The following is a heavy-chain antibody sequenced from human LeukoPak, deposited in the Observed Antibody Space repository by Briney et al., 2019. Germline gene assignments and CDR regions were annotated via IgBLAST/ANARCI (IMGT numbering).Heavy chain of an antibody. CDR1: GFTFSSYA. Sequence: GGSLRLSCAASGFTFSSYAMSWVRQAPGKGLEWVSAISGSGGSTYYADSVKGRFTVSRDNAKNSLYLQMNSLRAEDTAVYFCARDTRLLDFWSGSRWFDPWGQGTLVTVSS. J-gene: IGHJ5*02. D-gene: IGHD3-3*01. CDR2: ISGSGGST. V-gene: IGHV3-23*01. CDR3: ARDTRLLDFWSGSRWFDP.